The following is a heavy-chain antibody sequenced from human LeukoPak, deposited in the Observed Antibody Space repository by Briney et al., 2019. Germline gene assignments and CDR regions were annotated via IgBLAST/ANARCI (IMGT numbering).Heavy chain of an antibody. D-gene: IGHD3-22*01. CDR1: GFTFSSYA. CDR3: ANTNYDSSGRYYFDY. J-gene: IGHJ4*02. CDR2: ISGSGGST. Sequence: GGSLRLSCAASGFTFSSYAMSWVRQAPGKGLEWVSAISGSGGSTYYADSVKGRFTISRDNSKNTLYLQMNSLRAEDTAVYYCANTNYDSSGRYYFDYWGQGTLVTVSS. V-gene: IGHV3-23*01.